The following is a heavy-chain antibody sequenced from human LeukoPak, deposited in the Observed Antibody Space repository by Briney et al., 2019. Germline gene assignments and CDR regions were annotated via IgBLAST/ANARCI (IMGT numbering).Heavy chain of an antibody. Sequence: SVKVSCKASGGTFSSYAISWVRQAPGQGLDWMGGIIPIFGTANYAQKFQGRVTITADESTSTAYMELSSLRSEDTAVYYCAITVEYPAFDIWGQGTMVTVSS. CDR1: GGTFSSYA. D-gene: IGHD1-20*01. J-gene: IGHJ3*02. V-gene: IGHV1-69*13. CDR3: AITVEYPAFDI. CDR2: IIPIFGTA.